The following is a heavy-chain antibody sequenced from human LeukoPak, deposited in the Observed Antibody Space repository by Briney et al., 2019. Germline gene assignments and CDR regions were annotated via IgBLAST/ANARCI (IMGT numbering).Heavy chain of an antibody. CDR1: GFTFDDYA. CDR3: AKRNTYYYDSSGYSSRGDAFDI. D-gene: IGHD3-22*01. CDR2: IRWNSGSI. V-gene: IGHV3-9*01. Sequence: PGRSLRLSCAASGFTFDDYAMHWVRQAPGKGLELVSGIRWNSGSIGYADSVKGRFTISRDNAKNSLYLQMNSLRAEDTALYYCAKRNTYYYDSSGYSSRGDAFDIWGQGTMVTVSS. J-gene: IGHJ3*02.